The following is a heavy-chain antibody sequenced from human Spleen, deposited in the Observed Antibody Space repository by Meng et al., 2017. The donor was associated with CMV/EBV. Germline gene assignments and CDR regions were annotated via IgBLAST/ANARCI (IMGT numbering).Heavy chain of an antibody. Sequence: TFSNYIVSWVRQAPGQGLEWMGRVIPLLGMTDYTEKFQGRLTITADKSTSTAYMELSGLKSEDTAVYYCARQYCTGASCYAGWFDPWGQGTLVTVSS. D-gene: IGHD2-2*01. V-gene: IGHV1-69*02. J-gene: IGHJ5*02. CDR2: VIPLLGMT. CDR1: TFSNYI. CDR3: ARQYCTGASCYAGWFDP.